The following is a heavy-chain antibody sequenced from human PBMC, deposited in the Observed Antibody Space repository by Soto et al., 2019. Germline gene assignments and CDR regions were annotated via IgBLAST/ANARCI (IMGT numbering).Heavy chain of an antibody. CDR1: GFTFSSYA. Sequence: EVQLLESGGGLVQPGGSLRLSCAASGFTFSSYAMSWVRQAPGKGLEWVSAISGSGGSTYYADSVKGRFTISRDNSKNALYLQMNSLRAEATAVYYCAKDGGSGWLISSYYYYYMGGWGKGTTVTVSS. CDR3: AKDGGSGWLISSYYYYYMGG. J-gene: IGHJ6*03. CDR2: ISGSGGST. V-gene: IGHV3-23*01. D-gene: IGHD6-19*01.